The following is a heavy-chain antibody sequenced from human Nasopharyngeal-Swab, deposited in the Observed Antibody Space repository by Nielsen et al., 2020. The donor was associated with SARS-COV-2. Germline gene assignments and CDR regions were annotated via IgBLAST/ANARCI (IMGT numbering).Heavy chain of an antibody. Sequence: WIRQPPGKGLEWVSSISSSSTYIYYADSVKGRFTVSRDNAKNSLYLQMSSLRTEDVAVYYCARSPYYDFWSGYYTRFDYWGRGTLVTVSS. CDR3: ARSPYYDFWSGYYTRFDY. V-gene: IGHV3-21*01. D-gene: IGHD3-3*01. CDR2: ISSSSTYI. J-gene: IGHJ4*02.